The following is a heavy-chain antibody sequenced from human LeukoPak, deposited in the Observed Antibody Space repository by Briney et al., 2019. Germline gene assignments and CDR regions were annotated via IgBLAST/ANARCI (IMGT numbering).Heavy chain of an antibody. CDR3: ARDVASRYYDSSGDGNWFDP. Sequence: PSETLSLTCTVSGVSISSGGYYWSWIRQHPGKGLEWIGYIYYSGSTYYNPSLKSRVTISVDTSKNQFSLKLSSVTAADTAVYYCARDVASRYYDSSGDGNWFDPWGQGTRVTVSS. CDR2: IYYSGST. CDR1: GVSISSGGYY. J-gene: IGHJ5*02. D-gene: IGHD3-22*01. V-gene: IGHV4-31*03.